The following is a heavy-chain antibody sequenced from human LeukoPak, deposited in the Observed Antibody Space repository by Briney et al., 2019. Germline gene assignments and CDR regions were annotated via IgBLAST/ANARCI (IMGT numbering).Heavy chain of an antibody. Sequence: PSETLSLTCTVSGVSINSYYWNWIRQPAGKALEWMCRVYASGRTNYNPSLKSRVIMSVDTSKNQVSLKLRSVTAADTAVYYCASKLPAYDAFDVWGQGTVVIVSS. V-gene: IGHV4-4*07. CDR3: ASKLPAYDAFDV. J-gene: IGHJ3*01. D-gene: IGHD2-2*01. CDR2: VYASGRT. CDR1: GVSINSYY.